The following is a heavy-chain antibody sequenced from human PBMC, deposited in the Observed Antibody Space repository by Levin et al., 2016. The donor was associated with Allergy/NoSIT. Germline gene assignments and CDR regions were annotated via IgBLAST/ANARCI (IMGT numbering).Heavy chain of an antibody. V-gene: IGHV3-21*01. CDR3: ARALWSQTGGYDWYFDL. J-gene: IGHJ2*01. Sequence: GESLKISCAASGFMFSGYAMIWVRQAPGKGLEWVSSIGDSGHYINYADSVKGRFTISRDNAKNSLHLQMNSLRVEDTAVYYCARALWSQTGGYDWYFDLWGRGTLVTVSS. D-gene: IGHD2-8*02. CDR2: IGDSGHYI. CDR1: GFMFSGYA.